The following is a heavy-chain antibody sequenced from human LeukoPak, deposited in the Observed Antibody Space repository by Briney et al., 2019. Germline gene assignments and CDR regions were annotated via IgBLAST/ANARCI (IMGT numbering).Heavy chain of an antibody. J-gene: IGHJ4*02. CDR1: GGSISSYY. D-gene: IGHD3-22*01. V-gene: IGHV4-59*01. CDR3: ASGSYDSSGRPL. CDR2: IYYSGST. Sequence: SETLSLTCTVSGGSISSYYWSWIRQPPGKGLEWIGYIYYSGSTNYNPSLKSRVTISVDTSKNQFSLKLSSVTAADTAVYYCASGSYDSSGRPLWGQGTPVTVSS.